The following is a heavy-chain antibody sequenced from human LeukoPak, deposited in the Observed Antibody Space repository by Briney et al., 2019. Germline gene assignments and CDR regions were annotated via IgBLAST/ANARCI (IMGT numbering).Heavy chain of an antibody. CDR1: GGSISSSNW. CDR2: IYHSGST. V-gene: IGHV4-4*02. J-gene: IGHJ4*02. D-gene: IGHD3-22*01. Sequence: SETLSLTCAVSGGSISSSNWWSWVRQPPGKGLEWIGEIYHSGSTNYNPSLKSRVTISVDKSKNQFSLKLSFVTAADTAVYYCARVGYYDSSAVDYWGQGTLVTVSS. CDR3: ARVGYYDSSAVDY.